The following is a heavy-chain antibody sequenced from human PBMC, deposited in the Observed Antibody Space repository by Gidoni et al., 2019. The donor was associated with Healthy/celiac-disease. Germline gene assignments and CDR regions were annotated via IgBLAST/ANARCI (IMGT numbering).Heavy chain of an antibody. V-gene: IGHV4-59*01. Sequence: QVQLQESGPGLVKPSATLSLTCTVSGGSISSYYWSWIRQPPGKGLEWIGYIYYSGSTNYNPSLKSRVTISVDTSKNQFSLKLSSVTAADTAVYYCARSREMATITGFDYWGQGTLVTVSS. CDR3: ARSREMATITGFDY. CDR1: GGSISSYY. J-gene: IGHJ4*02. D-gene: IGHD5-12*01. CDR2: IYYSGST.